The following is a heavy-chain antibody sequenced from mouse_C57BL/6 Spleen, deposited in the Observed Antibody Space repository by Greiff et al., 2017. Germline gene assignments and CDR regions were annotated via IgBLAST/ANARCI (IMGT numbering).Heavy chain of an antibody. D-gene: IGHD2-4*01. V-gene: IGHV1-26*01. CDR1: GYTFTDYY. CDR2: INPNNGGT. J-gene: IGHJ4*01. Sequence: VQLQQSGPELVKPGASVKISCKASGYTFTDYYMNWVKQSHGKSLEWIGDINPNNGGTSYNQKFKGKATLTVDKSSSTAYMELRSLTSEDSAVYYCARDYDYLYYAMDYWGQGTSVTVSS. CDR3: ARDYDYLYYAMDY.